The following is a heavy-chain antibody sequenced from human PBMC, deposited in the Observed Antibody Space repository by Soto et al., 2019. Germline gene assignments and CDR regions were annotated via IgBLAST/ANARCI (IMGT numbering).Heavy chain of an antibody. CDR3: AKSIAAAGTFLDAFDI. CDR2: ISGSGGST. D-gene: IGHD6-13*01. J-gene: IGHJ3*02. CDR1: GFTFSSYA. Sequence: EVQLLDSGGGLVQPGGSLRLSCAASGFTFSSYAMSWVRQAPGKGLEWVSAISGSGGSTYYADSVKGRFTISRDNSKNTLYLQMNSLRAEDTAVYYCAKSIAAAGTFLDAFDIWGQGTMVTVSS. V-gene: IGHV3-23*01.